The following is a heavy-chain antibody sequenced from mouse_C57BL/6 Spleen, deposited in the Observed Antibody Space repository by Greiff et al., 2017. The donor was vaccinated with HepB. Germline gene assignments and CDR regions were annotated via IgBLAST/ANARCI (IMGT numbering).Heavy chain of an antibody. CDR2: IYPGSGST. CDR1: GYTFTSYW. CDR3: ARNGPMYNGSYVWFAY. Sequence: QVQLQQPGAELVKPGASVKMSCKASGYTFTSYWITWVKQRPGQGLEWIGDIYPGSGSTNYNEKFKSKATLTVDTSSSTAYMQLSSLKSEDSAVYYCARNGPMYNGSYVWFAYWGQGTLVTVSA. J-gene: IGHJ3*01. D-gene: IGHD1-1*02. V-gene: IGHV1-55*01.